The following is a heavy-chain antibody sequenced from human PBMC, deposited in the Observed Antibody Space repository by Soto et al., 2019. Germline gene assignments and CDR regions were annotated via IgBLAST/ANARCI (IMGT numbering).Heavy chain of an antibody. J-gene: IGHJ4*02. D-gene: IGHD6-19*01. V-gene: IGHV3-9*01. Sequence: DVQLVESGGGLVQPGRSLRLSCAASGFTFDDYAMHWVRQAPGKGLEWVSGISWNSGSIGYADSVKGRFTISRDNAKNSLYLQMNSLRAEDTALYYCAKGYSSGWSTPFDYWGQGTLVTVSS. CDR1: GFTFDDYA. CDR3: AKGYSSGWSTPFDY. CDR2: ISWNSGSI.